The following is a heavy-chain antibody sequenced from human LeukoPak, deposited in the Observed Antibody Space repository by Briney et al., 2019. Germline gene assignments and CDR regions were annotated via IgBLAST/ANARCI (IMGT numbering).Heavy chain of an antibody. D-gene: IGHD3-16*02. CDR1: GGSISSSNW. V-gene: IGHV3-7*01. CDR2: IKQDGSEK. CDR3: ARDMITFGGVIVYYFDY. Sequence: GTLSLTCAVSGGSISSSNWWSWVRQPPGKGLEWVANIKQDGSEKYYVDSVKDRSTISRDNAKNSLYLQMNSLRAEDTAVYYCARDMITFGGVIVYYFDYWGQGTLVTVSS. J-gene: IGHJ4*02.